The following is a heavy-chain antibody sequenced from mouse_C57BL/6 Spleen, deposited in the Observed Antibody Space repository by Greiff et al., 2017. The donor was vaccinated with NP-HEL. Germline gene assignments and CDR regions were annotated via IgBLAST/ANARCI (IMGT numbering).Heavy chain of an antibody. V-gene: IGHV1-50*01. D-gene: IGHD1-1*01. J-gene: IGHJ4*01. CDR2: IDPSDSYT. Sequence: QVQLQQSGAELVKPGASVKLSCKASGYTFTSYWMQWVKQRPGQGLEWIGEIDPSDSYTNYNQKFKGKATLTVDTSSSTAYMQLSSLTSEDSAVYYCARSITTVVDGAMDYWGQGTSVTVSS. CDR1: GYTFTSYW. CDR3: ARSITTVVDGAMDY.